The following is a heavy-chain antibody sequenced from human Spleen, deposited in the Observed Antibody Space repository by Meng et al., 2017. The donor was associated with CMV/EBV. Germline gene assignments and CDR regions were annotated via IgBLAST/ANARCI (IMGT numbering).Heavy chain of an antibody. CDR1: GGSLSGYY. D-gene: IGHD6-6*01. Sequence: SETLSLTCAVYGGSLSGYYWSWIRQPPGKGLEWIGEINHSGSTNYNPSLKSRGTISVDTSKNQSSLKLSSVTAADTAVYYCARAHDSSSSEFFYYYGMGVWGQGTTVTVSS. J-gene: IGHJ6*02. CDR2: INHSGST. V-gene: IGHV4-34*01. CDR3: ARAHDSSSSEFFYYYGMGV.